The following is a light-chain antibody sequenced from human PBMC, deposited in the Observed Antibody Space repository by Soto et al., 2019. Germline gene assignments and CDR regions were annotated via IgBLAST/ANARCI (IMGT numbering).Light chain of an antibody. CDR1: QSVRSN. CDR3: QQYKNWPPLT. V-gene: IGKV3-15*01. Sequence: EIVMTQSPATLSVSPGERATLSCRASQSVRSNLAWYQQKPGQAPRLLIYGASTRATGIPARFSGSGSGTEFTLTVSSLQSEDFAVYYCQQYKNWPPLTFGGGTKVEIK. J-gene: IGKJ4*01. CDR2: GAS.